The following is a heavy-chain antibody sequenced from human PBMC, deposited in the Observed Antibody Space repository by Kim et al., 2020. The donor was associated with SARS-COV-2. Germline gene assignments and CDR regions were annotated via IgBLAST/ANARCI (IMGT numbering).Heavy chain of an antibody. CDR3: ARDPGERASGWTPESQNWYFAL. CDR2: IYYSGST. Sequence: SETLSLTCTVSGGSISSGGYYWSWIRQHPGKGLEWIGYIYYSGSTYYNPSLKSRVTISVDTSKNQFSLKLSSVTAADTAVYYCARDPGERASGWTPESQNWYFALWGRGTLVTVSS. J-gene: IGHJ2*01. D-gene: IGHD6-19*01. V-gene: IGHV4-31*03. CDR1: GGSISSGGYY.